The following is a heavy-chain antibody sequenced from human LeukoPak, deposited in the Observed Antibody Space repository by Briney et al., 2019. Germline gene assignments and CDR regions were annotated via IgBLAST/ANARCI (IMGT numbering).Heavy chain of an antibody. CDR1: GFTFDDYT. D-gene: IGHD3-10*01. Sequence: GGSLRLSCAASGFTFDDYTMHWVRQAPGKGLEWVSLISWDGGSTYYADSVKGRFTISRDNSKNSLYLQMNSLRAEDTAVYYCARALMVRGVEFDYWGQGTLVTVSS. J-gene: IGHJ4*02. CDR3: ARALMVRGVEFDY. CDR2: ISWDGGST. V-gene: IGHV3-43*01.